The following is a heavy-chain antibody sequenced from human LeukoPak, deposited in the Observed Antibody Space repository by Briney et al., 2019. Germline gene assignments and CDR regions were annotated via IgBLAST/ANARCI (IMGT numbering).Heavy chain of an antibody. CDR1: GFTVSSNY. Sequence: GGSLRLSCAASGFTVSSNYMSWIRQAPGKGLEWVSYISSSGSTIYYADSVKGRFTISRDNAKNTLYLQMNSLRAEDTAVYYCAKAGELRRLDYWGQGTLVTVSS. V-gene: IGHV3-11*04. D-gene: IGHD1-26*01. CDR2: ISSSGSTI. CDR3: AKAGELRRLDY. J-gene: IGHJ4*02.